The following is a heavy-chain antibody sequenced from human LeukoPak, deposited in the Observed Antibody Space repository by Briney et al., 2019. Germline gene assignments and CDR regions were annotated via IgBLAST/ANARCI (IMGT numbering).Heavy chain of an antibody. CDR2: IYPGDSDT. Sequence: GESLKISCKGSGYSFTSYWIGWLRQMPGKDLEWMGIIYPGDSDTRYSPSFQGQVTISADKSISTAYLQWSSLKASDTAMYYCARFATTVTNYFDYWGQGTLVTVSS. J-gene: IGHJ4*02. V-gene: IGHV5-51*01. CDR1: GYSFTSYW. D-gene: IGHD4-17*01. CDR3: ARFATTVTNYFDY.